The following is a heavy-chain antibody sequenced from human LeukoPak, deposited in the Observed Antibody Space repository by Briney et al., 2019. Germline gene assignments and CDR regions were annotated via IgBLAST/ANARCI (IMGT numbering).Heavy chain of an antibody. D-gene: IGHD3-10*01. V-gene: IGHV3-11*01. CDR2: ISSSGSTI. CDR1: GFTFSDYY. J-gene: IGHJ4*02. CDR3: ARDLLYGVRGVNGY. Sequence: PGGSLRLSCAASGFTFSDYYMSWIRQAPGKGPEWVSYISSSGSTIYYADSVKGRFTISRDNAKNSLYLQMNSLRAEDTAVYYCARDLLYGVRGVNGYWGQGTLVTVSS.